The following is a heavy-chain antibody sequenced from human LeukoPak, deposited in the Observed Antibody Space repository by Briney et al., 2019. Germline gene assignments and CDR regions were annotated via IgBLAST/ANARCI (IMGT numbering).Heavy chain of an antibody. CDR3: ARVFSGYDFRFDY. CDR2: IYHSGST. J-gene: IGHJ4*02. Sequence: PSETLSLTCAVSGGSISSGGYSWSWIRQPPGEGLEWIGYIYHSGSTYYNPSLKSRVTISVDRSKNQFSLKLSSVTAADTAVYYCARVFSGYDFRFDYWGQGTLVTVSS. D-gene: IGHD5-12*01. CDR1: GGSISSGGYS. V-gene: IGHV4-30-2*01.